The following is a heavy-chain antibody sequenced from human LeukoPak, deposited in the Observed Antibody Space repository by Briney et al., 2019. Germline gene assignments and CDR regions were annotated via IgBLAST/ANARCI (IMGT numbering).Heavy chain of an antibody. J-gene: IGHJ4*02. Sequence: HPGGSLRLSCAASGFSFSTSWMTWVRQAPGKGLEWVANIRRDGGEIYYMDSVKGRFAISRDNAKNSLYLQMNSLRVEDTAVYYCVRDGDDWNDFDHWGQGTLVTVSS. V-gene: IGHV3-7*01. CDR1: GFSFSTSW. D-gene: IGHD1-1*01. CDR2: IRRDGGEI. CDR3: VRDGDDWNDFDH.